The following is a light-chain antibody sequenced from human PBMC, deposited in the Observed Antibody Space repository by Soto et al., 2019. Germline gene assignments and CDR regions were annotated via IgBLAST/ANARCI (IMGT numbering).Light chain of an antibody. Sequence: QSALTQPASVSGSPGQSITISCTGTSSDVGRYKFVSWYQQHPDKAPKLMIYEVSDRPPGVSNRFSGSKSGNTASLTISGLQADDEADYYCSSYTSNTTWVFGGGTK. J-gene: IGLJ3*02. V-gene: IGLV2-14*01. CDR2: EVS. CDR1: SSDVGRYKF. CDR3: SSYTSNTTWV.